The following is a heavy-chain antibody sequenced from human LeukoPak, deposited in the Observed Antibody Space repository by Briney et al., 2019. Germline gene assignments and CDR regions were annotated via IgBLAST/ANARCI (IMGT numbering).Heavy chain of an antibody. CDR2: ISGGGDIT. D-gene: IGHD2-21*02. Sequence: GGSLRLSCAASGFNFANHAMSWVRQTAGKGLEWVSAISGGGDITYYADSVKGRFTISRGNSKDTLFLQMHSLRPGDTAVYYCVREDTPATANYWGQGTLVTISS. CDR3: VREDTPATANY. CDR1: GFNFANHA. J-gene: IGHJ4*01. V-gene: IGHV3-23*01.